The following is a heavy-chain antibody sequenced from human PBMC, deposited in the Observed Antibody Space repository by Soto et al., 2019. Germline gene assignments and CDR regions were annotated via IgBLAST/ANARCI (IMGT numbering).Heavy chain of an antibody. CDR2: IDPSDSYT. CDR3: ARPLHYYDGSGYSAY. CDR1: GYSFTSYW. Sequence: GESLKISCKGSGYSFTSYWISWVRQMPGKGLEWMGRIDPSDSYTNYSPSFQGHVTISADKSISTAYLQWSSLKASDTAMYYCARPLHYYDGSGYSAYWGQGTLVTVSS. V-gene: IGHV5-10-1*01. J-gene: IGHJ4*02. D-gene: IGHD3-22*01.